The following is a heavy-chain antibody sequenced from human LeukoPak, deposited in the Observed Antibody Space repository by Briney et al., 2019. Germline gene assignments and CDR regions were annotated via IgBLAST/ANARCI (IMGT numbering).Heavy chain of an antibody. Sequence: ASVKVSCKASGYTFTTYAITWVRQAPGQGLEWMGWISTYYDNTNYAQKLQGRVTLTTDTSTSTAYMELRSLRSDDTAVYYCARGKGQSYGQHYFDYWGQGTLVTVSS. CDR2: ISTYYDNT. CDR3: ARGKGQSYGQHYFDY. D-gene: IGHD3-10*01. J-gene: IGHJ4*02. CDR1: GYTFTTYA. V-gene: IGHV1-18*01.